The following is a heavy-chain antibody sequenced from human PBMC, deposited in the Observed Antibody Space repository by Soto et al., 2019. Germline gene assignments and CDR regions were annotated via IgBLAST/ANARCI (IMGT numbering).Heavy chain of an antibody. CDR2: INPNSGGT. V-gene: IGHV1-2*02. Sequence: AASVKVSCKASGYTFTGYYMHWVRQAPGQGLEWMGWINPNSGGTNYAQKFQGRVTMTRDTSISTAYMELSRLRSDDTAVYYCARDYLTTVVTGYWGQGTLVTVSS. CDR3: ARDYLTTVVTGY. D-gene: IGHD4-17*01. CDR1: GYTFTGYY. J-gene: IGHJ4*02.